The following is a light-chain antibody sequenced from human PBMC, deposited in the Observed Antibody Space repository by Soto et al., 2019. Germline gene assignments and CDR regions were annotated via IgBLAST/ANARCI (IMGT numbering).Light chain of an antibody. CDR1: SSDISKYNY. J-gene: IGLJ2*01. CDR2: EVN. Sequence: QSVLTQPPSASGSPGQSVTISCTGTSSDISKYNYVSWYQQPPGKAPKLLIYEVNKRPSEVPERFSGSKSANTASLTVSGLRTEDEADYYCSSYAGRNIVIFGGGTQLTVL. V-gene: IGLV2-8*01. CDR3: SSYAGRNIVI.